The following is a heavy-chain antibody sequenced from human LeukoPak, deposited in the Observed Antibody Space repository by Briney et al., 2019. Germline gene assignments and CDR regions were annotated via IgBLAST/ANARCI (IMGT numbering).Heavy chain of an antibody. J-gene: IGHJ6*04. D-gene: IGHD3-10*02. CDR1: RFTFNSYE. CDR2: ISSSGSTI. CDR3: AELGITMIGGV. V-gene: IGHV3-48*03. Sequence: GGSLSLSCAASRFTFNSYEMNWVRQAPGKGLEWLSYISSSGSTIYYADSVKGRFTISRDNAKNSLYLQMNSLRAEDTAVYYCAELGITMIGGVWGKGTTVTISS.